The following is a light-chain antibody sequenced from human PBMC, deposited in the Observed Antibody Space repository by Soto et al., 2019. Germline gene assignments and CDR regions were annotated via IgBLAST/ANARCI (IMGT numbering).Light chain of an antibody. CDR1: QSVNSY. J-gene: IGKJ2*01. CDR3: QQRSNWPPYT. Sequence: EIVLTQSPATLSLSPGERATLSCRASQSVNSYLAWYQQKPGQAPRLLIYDASNRATGIPARFSGSGSGTDFSLTISSPEPEDFAVYYWQQRSNWPPYTFGQGTKLEIK. CDR2: DAS. V-gene: IGKV3-11*01.